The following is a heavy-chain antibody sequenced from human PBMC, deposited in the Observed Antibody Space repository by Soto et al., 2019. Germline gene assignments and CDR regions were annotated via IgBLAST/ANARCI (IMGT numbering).Heavy chain of an antibody. CDR3: ARCPIDHNWFDP. Sequence: ETLSLTCSVSGSDITTYYWSWLRQSPGKGLEWIGHIYDTGSTSYNPSLKSRVTISVDTSNKQFSLRLSAVTAADTAVYYCARCPIDHNWFDPWGQGTLVTVSS. D-gene: IGHD3-9*01. J-gene: IGHJ5*02. CDR2: IYDTGST. CDR1: GSDITTYY. V-gene: IGHV4-59*01.